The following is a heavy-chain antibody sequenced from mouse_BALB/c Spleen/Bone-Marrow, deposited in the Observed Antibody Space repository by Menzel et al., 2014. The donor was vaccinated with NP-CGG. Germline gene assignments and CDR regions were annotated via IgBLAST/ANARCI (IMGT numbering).Heavy chain of an antibody. CDR3: ARYYYCFFWYY. D-gene: IGHD1-1*01. V-gene: IGHV14-3*02. CDR2: VDPANGNT. CDR1: GFNIKDTY. Sequence: VQLQQSGAELVKPGASVKLSCTASGFNIKDTYMHWVKQRPEQGLERIGRVDPANGNTKYDPKFQGKATITADSSSNTAFLQLSSLTSEDTAVYYCARYYYCFFWYYWGQGTTLTVSS. J-gene: IGHJ2*01.